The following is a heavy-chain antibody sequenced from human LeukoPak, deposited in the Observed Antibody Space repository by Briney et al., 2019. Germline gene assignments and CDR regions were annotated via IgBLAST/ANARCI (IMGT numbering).Heavy chain of an antibody. Sequence: ASVKVSCKASGYTFTSYGISWVRQAPGQGLEWMGWISAYNGNTNYAQKLQGRVTMTTDTSTSTAYMELRSLRSDDTAAYYCAREYSSGSSSDYWGQGTLVTVSS. CDR1: GYTFTSYG. V-gene: IGHV1-18*04. D-gene: IGHD6-19*01. CDR2: ISAYNGNT. CDR3: AREYSSGSSSDY. J-gene: IGHJ4*02.